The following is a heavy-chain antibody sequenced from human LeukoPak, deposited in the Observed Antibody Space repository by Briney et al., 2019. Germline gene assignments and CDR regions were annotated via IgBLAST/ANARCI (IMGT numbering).Heavy chain of an antibody. V-gene: IGHV3-30*18. D-gene: IGHD2-2*01. CDR1: GFTFSTYN. J-gene: IGHJ4*02. Sequence: GGSLRLSCAASGFTFSTYNIHWVRQAPGKGLEWVAVISYDGRNKHYPDSVKGRFTISRDISTDTLWLQMDSLRTEDTAVYYCAKGPLRGTAAAIDYWGQGTLVTVSS. CDR2: ISYDGRNK. CDR3: AKGPLRGTAAAIDY.